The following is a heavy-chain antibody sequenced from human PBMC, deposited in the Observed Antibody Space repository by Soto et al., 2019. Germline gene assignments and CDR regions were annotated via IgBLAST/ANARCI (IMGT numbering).Heavy chain of an antibody. D-gene: IGHD6-19*01. CDR3: ARDPQAGLSIYYYMDV. V-gene: IGHV1-46*03. Sequence: GASVKVSCKASGYTFTSYYMHWVRQAPGQGLEWMGIINPSGGSTSYAQKFQGRVTMTRDTSTSTVYMELSSLRSEDTAVYYCARDPQAGLSIYYYMDVWGKGTTVTVS. CDR1: GYTFTSYY. CDR2: INPSGGST. J-gene: IGHJ6*03.